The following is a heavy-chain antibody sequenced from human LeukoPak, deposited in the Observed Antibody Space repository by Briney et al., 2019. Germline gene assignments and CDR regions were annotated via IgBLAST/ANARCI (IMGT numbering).Heavy chain of an antibody. CDR3: ARREGYFDY. CDR1: GGSISSSSYF. CDR2: IYYSGST. V-gene: IGHV4-39*01. Sequence: SETLSLTCTVFGGSISSSSYFWGWIRQPPGKGLEWIGSIYYSGSTYYNPSLKSRVTISLDTSKSQFSLKLSSVTAADTAIYYCARREGYFDYWGQGNLVTVSS. J-gene: IGHJ4*02.